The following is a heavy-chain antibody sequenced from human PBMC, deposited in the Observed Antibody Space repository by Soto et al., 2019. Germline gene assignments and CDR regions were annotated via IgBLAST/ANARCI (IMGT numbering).Heavy chain of an antibody. CDR2: ISSSGSTI. CDR1: GFTFSSYE. V-gene: IGHV3-48*03. CDR3: ARDRGYFDWFFDY. Sequence: EVQLVESGGGLVQPGGSLRLSCAASGFTFSSYEMNWVRQAPGKGLEWVSYISSSGSTIYYADSVKGRFTISRDNAKNSLYLQMNSRRAEDTAVYYCARDRGYFDWFFDYWGQGTLVTVSS. D-gene: IGHD3-9*01. J-gene: IGHJ4*02.